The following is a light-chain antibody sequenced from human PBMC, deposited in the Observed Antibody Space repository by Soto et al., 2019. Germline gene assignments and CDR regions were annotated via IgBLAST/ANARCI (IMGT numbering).Light chain of an antibody. CDR1: QSASSY. Sequence: EIVITQSPSTLSVSPGESATLPCRASQSASSYLAWHQQKPGQAPRLLIYDASTRATGISARFSGSGSGTEFTLTISRLQPEDFAVYYCQQYQKPPITFGQGTRLEI. CDR3: QQYQKPPIT. CDR2: DAS. V-gene: IGKV3D-15*01. J-gene: IGKJ5*01.